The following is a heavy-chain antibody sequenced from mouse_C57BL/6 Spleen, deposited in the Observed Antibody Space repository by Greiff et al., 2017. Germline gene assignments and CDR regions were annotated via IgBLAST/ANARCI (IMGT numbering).Heavy chain of an antibody. CDR3: ARPLTGTRAMDY. D-gene: IGHD4-1*01. CDR2: ISSGSSTI. CDR1: GFTFSDYG. J-gene: IGHJ4*01. Sequence: EVQLKESGGGLVKPGGSLKLSCAASGFTFSDYGMHWVRQAPEKGLEWVAYISSGSSTIYYADTVKGRFTISRDNAKNTLFLQMTSLRSEDTAMYYCARPLTGTRAMDYWGQGTSVTVSS. V-gene: IGHV5-17*01.